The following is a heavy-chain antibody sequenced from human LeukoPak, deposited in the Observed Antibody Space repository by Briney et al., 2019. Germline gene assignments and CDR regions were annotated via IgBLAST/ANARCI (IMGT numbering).Heavy chain of an antibody. CDR2: VYYSGIT. CDR3: ARWTSGGHTFGY. V-gene: IGHV4-39*01. J-gene: IGHJ4*02. Sequence: SETLSLTCTVSGGSTSSSGYYWGWIRQPPGKGLEWIGSVYYSGITYYNPSLKSRVTISVDTSKNQFSLKLSSVTAADTAGYYCARWTSGGHTFGYWGQGALVTVSS. CDR1: GGSTSSSGYY. D-gene: IGHD1-26*01.